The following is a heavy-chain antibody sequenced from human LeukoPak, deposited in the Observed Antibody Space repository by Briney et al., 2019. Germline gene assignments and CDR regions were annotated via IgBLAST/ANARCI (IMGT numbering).Heavy chain of an antibody. CDR1: GFTFSSSY. CDR3: ARHNRGDYYFFDF. D-gene: IGHD2-21*02. CDR2: INSGGNT. V-gene: IGHV3-53*01. J-gene: IGHJ4*02. Sequence: GGSLRLSCAASGFTFSSSYMNWIRQAPGKGLEWVSIINSGGNTYYADSVKGRFTISRDNSKNTLYLQMNNLRAEDTAIYCCARHNRGDYYFFDFWGQGALVTVSS.